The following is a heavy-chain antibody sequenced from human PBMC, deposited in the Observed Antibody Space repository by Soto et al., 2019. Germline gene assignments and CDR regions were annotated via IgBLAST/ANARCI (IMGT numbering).Heavy chain of an antibody. D-gene: IGHD3-3*01. V-gene: IGHV1-18*01. CDR1: GYTFTSYG. Sequence: ASVKVSCKASGYTFTSYGISWVRQAPGQGLEWMGWISAYNGNTNYAQKLQGRVTMTTDTSTSTAYMELRSLRSDDTAVYYCARARITIFGVVINWFDPWGQGTLVTVSS. CDR3: ARARITIFGVVINWFDP. CDR2: ISAYNGNT. J-gene: IGHJ5*02.